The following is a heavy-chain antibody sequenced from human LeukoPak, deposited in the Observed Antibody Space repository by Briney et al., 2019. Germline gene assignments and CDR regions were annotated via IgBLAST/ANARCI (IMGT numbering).Heavy chain of an antibody. CDR1: GYTFTGYY. CDR2: INPNSGGT. V-gene: IGHV1-2*02. J-gene: IGHJ4*02. Sequence: ASVKVSCKASGYTFTGYYMHWVRQAPGQGLEWMGWINPNSGGTNYAQKFQGRVTMTRDTSISTAYMELSRLRSDDTAVYYCARDHIYYDSSEEDYWGQGTLVTVSS. CDR3: ARDHIYYDSSEEDY. D-gene: IGHD3-22*01.